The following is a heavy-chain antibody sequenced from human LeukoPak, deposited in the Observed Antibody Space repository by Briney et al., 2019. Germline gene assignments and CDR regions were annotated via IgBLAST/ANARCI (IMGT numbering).Heavy chain of an antibody. CDR1: GGSFSGYY. CDR3: ARQYSGSCNDDFDY. Sequence: SETLSLTCAVYGGSFSGYYWSWIRQPPGKGLEWTGEINHSGSTNYNPSLKSRVTISVDTSKNQFSLKLSSVTAADTAVYYCARQYSGSCNDDFDYWGQGTLVTVSS. V-gene: IGHV4-34*01. J-gene: IGHJ4*02. CDR2: INHSGST. D-gene: IGHD1-26*01.